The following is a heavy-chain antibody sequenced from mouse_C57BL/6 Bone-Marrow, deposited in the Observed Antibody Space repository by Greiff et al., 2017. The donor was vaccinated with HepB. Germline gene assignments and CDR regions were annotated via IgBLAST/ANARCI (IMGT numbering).Heavy chain of an antibody. CDR2: IWGGGST. D-gene: IGHD1-1*01. CDR3: AKHGGYYGSSYLYWYFDV. CDR1: GSSLTSYG. Sequence: VQRVESGPGLVAPSQSLSITCTVSGSSLTSYGVDWVRQPPGKGLEWLGVIWGGGSTNYNSALMSRLSISKDNSKSQVFLKMNSLQTDDTAMYYCAKHGGYYGSSYLYWYFDVWGTGTTVTVSS. V-gene: IGHV2-9*01. J-gene: IGHJ1*03.